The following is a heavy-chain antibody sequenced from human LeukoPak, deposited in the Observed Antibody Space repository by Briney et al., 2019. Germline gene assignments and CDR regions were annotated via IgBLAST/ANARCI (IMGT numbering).Heavy chain of an antibody. J-gene: IGHJ6*03. CDR3: ARSTMIGNYYYYYMDV. CDR1: GYSISSGYY. V-gene: IGHV4-38-2*02. Sequence: PSETLSLTCTVSGYSISSGYYWGWIRQPPGKGLEWIGSIYHSGSTYYNPSLKSRVTISVDTSKNQFSLKLSSVTAADTAVYYCARSTMIGNYYYYYMDVWGKGTTVTVSS. D-gene: IGHD3-22*01. CDR2: IYHSGST.